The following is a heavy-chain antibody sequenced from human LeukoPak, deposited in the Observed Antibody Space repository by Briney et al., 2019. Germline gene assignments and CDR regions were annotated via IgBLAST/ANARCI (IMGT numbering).Heavy chain of an antibody. CDR2: IYTSGST. D-gene: IGHD5-24*01. CDR1: GGSLSSGSYY. V-gene: IGHV4-61*02. J-gene: IGHJ5*02. Sequence: PSQTLSLTCTVSGGSLSSGSYYWSWLPQPAGKGLEWIGRIYTSGSTNYNPSLKSRVTISVDTSKNQFSLKLSSVTAADTAVYYCARDRRWLQHNNWFDPSGQGTLVTVSS. CDR3: ARDRRWLQHNNWFDP.